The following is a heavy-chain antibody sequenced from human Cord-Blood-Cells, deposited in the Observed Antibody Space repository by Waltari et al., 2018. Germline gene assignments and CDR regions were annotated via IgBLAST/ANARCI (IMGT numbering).Heavy chain of an antibody. CDR3: ARGGIEYSSSLVNPYYFDY. CDR2: INPNSGGT. CDR1: GYTFTGYY. D-gene: IGHD6-6*01. Sequence: QVQLVQSGAEVKKPGASVMVSCKASGYTFTGYYMHSVRRAPGHALEWMGWINPNSGGTNYAQKFQGRVTMTRDTSISTAYMELSRLRSDDTAVYYCARGGIEYSSSLVNPYYFDYWGQGTLVTVSS. V-gene: IGHV1-2*02. J-gene: IGHJ4*02.